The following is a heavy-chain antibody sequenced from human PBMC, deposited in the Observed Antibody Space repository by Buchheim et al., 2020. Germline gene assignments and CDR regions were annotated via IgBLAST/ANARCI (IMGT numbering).Heavy chain of an antibody. Sequence: QVQLQESGPGLVKPSGTLSPTCAVSGGSISSSNWCIWVRQPPGKGLEWIGEISHSGSTNYNPSFKSRVTISLDKSKDQFSLKLSSVTAADTAVYYCAMITKRTAMDVWGQGTT. CDR3: AMITKRTAMDV. CDR2: ISHSGST. J-gene: IGHJ6*02. V-gene: IGHV4-4*02. D-gene: IGHD3-16*01. CDR1: GGSISSSNW.